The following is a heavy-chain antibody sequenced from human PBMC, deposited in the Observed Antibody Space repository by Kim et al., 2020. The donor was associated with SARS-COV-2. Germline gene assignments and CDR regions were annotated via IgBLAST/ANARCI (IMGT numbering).Heavy chain of an antibody. V-gene: IGHV3-48*02. Sequence: GGSLRLSCAASGFTFSSYSMNWVRQAPGKGLEWVSYISSSSSTIYYADSVKGRFTISRDNAKNSLYLQMNSLRDEDTAVYYCASFLPGHSGYVSFDYWGQGTLVTVSS. CDR3: ASFLPGHSGYVSFDY. J-gene: IGHJ4*02. CDR1: GFTFSSYS. D-gene: IGHD5-12*01. CDR2: ISSSSSTI.